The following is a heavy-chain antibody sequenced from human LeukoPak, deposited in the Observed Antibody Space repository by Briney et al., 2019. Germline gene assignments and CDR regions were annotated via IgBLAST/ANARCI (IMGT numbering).Heavy chain of an antibody. CDR1: GFTFDDYG. CDR2: INWNGGST. CDR3: ARGDYYGSGSYFSPLGY. V-gene: IGHV3-20*04. J-gene: IGHJ4*02. Sequence: GGSLRLSCAASGFTFDDYGMSWVRQAPGKGLEWVSGINWNGGSTGYADSVKGRFTISRDNAKNSLYLQMNSLRAEDTALYYCARGDYYGSGSYFSPLGYWGQGTLVTVSS. D-gene: IGHD3-10*01.